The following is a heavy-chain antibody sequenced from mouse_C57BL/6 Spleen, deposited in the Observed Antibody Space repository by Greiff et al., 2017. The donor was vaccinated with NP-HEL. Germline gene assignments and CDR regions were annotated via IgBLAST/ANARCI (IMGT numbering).Heavy chain of an antibody. CDR2: IRLKSDNYAT. CDR3: TGSDYADY. J-gene: IGHJ2*01. D-gene: IGHD2-4*01. CDR1: GFTFSNYW. V-gene: IGHV6-3*01. Sequence: EVKLMESGGGLVQPGGSMKLSCVASGFTFSNYWMNWVRQSPEKGLEWVAQIRLKSDNYATHYAESVKGRFTISRDDSKSSVYLQMNNLRAEDTGIYYCTGSDYADYWGQGTTLTVSS.